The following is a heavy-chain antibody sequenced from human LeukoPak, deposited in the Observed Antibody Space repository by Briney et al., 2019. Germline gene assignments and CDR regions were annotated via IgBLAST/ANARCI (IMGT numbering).Heavy chain of an antibody. D-gene: IGHD3-16*02. CDR2: ISSSSSTI. J-gene: IGHJ4*02. CDR3: ARGLFGGVIVSDY. CDR1: GFTFSSYS. V-gene: IGHV3-48*04. Sequence: GGSLRLSCAASGFTFSSYSMNWGRQAPGKGLEWVSYISSSSSTIYYADSVKGRFTISRDNAKNSLYLQMNSLRAEDTAVYYCARGLFGGVIVSDYWGQGTLVTVSS.